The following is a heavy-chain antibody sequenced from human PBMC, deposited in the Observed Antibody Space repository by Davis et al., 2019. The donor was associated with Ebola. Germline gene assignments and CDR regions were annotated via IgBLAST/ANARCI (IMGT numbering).Heavy chain of an antibody. Sequence: MPSETLFLTCAVSGGSISSSNWWSWVRQPPGKGLEWIGEIYHSGSTNYNPSLKSRVTISVDTSKNQFSLKLSSVTAADTAVYYCARGLMSSSWYWFDPWGQGTLVTVSS. D-gene: IGHD6-13*01. V-gene: IGHV4-4*02. J-gene: IGHJ5*02. CDR3: ARGLMSSSWYWFDP. CDR1: GGSISSSNW. CDR2: IYHSGST.